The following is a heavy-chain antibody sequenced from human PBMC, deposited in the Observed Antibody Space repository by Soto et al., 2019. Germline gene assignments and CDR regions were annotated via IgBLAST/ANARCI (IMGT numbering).Heavy chain of an antibody. V-gene: IGHV3-30*18. D-gene: IGHD3-22*01. CDR1: GFTFSSYG. Sequence: GGSLRLSCAASGFTFSSYGMHWVRQAPGKGLEWVAVISYDGSNKYYADSVKGRFTISRDNSKNTLYLQMNSLRAEDTAVYYCVKDHDSSGYPQSHFDYWGQGTLVTVSS. CDR3: VKDHDSSGYPQSHFDY. J-gene: IGHJ4*02. CDR2: ISYDGSNK.